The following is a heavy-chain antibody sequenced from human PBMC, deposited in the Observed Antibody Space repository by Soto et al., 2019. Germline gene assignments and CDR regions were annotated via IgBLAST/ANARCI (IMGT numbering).Heavy chain of an antibody. CDR3: ARAGDYDFWSGYHDFDY. J-gene: IGHJ4*02. D-gene: IGHD3-3*01. CDR1: GYTFTSYY. CDR2: INPSGGST. V-gene: IGHV1-46*01. Sequence: ASVKVSCKASGYTFTSYYMHWVRQAPGQGLEWMGIINPSGGSTSYAQKLQGRVTMTRDTSTSTAYMELRSLRSDDTAVYYCARAGDYDFWSGYHDFDYWGQGTLVTVSS.